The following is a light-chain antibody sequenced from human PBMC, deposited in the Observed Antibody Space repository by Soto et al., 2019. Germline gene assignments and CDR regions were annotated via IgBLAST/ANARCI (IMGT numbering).Light chain of an antibody. J-gene: IGKJ1*01. V-gene: IGKV1-5*01. CDR2: DAS. Sequence: DIQMTQSPSTLSASVGDRVTITCRASQSISTWLAWYQQKQGKAPKFLIYDASSLESGVPSRFSGSGSGTEFTLTISSLQPDDFATYHCQQYSSYSRTFGQGTKVEIK. CDR3: QQYSSYSRT. CDR1: QSISTW.